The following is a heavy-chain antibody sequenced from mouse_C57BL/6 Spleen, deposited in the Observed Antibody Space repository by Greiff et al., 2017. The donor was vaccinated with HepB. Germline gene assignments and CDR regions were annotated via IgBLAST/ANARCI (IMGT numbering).Heavy chain of an antibody. J-gene: IGHJ3*01. CDR1: GFTFSDYG. V-gene: IGHV5-17*01. D-gene: IGHD1-1*01. Sequence: EVKLVESGGGLVKPGGSLKLSCAASGFTFSDYGMHWVRQAPEKGLEWVAYISSGSSTIYYADTVKGRVTISRDNAKNTLFLQMNSLRSEDTAMYYCAGGGYYGSSVFAYWGQGTLVTVSA. CDR3: AGGGYYGSSVFAY. CDR2: ISSGSSTI.